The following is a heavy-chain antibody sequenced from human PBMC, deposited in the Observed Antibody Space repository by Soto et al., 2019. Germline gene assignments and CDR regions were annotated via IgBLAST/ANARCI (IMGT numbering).Heavy chain of an antibody. CDR3: ARDTGFWSGYWIS. J-gene: IGHJ4*02. V-gene: IGHV3-21*01. CDR2: ISSSSGYI. D-gene: IGHD3-3*01. CDR1: GFTFSSYS. Sequence: GGSLRLSCAASGFTFSSYSMNWVRQAPGKGLEWVSSISSSSGYIYYADSVKGRFTISRDNAKNSLYLQMNSLRAEDTAVYYCARDTGFWSGYWISWGQGTLVTVSS.